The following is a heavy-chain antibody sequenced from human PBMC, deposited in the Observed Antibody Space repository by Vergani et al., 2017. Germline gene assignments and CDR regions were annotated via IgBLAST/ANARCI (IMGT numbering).Heavy chain of an antibody. CDR3: AAPVLSIAARGGYGMDV. D-gene: IGHD6-6*01. CDR1: GGSISSYY. CDR2: IYYSGST. J-gene: IGHJ6*02. Sequence: QVQLQQWGAGLLKPSETLSLTCTVSGGSISSYYWSWIRQPPGKGLEWIGYIYYSGSTNYNPSLKSRVTISVDTSKNQFSVKLSSVTAADTAVYYCAAPVLSIAARGGYGMDVWGQGTTVTVSS. V-gene: IGHV4-59*01.